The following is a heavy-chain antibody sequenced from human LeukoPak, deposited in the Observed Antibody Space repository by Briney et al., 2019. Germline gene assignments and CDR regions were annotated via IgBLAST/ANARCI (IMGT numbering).Heavy chain of an antibody. CDR1: GYSISSGYY. Sequence: PSETLSLTCTVSGYSISSGYYWGWIRQPPGKGLEWIGSIYHSGSTYYNPSLKSRVTISVDTSKNHFSLKLSSVTAADTAVYHCARLSGIYCDRGSCFDYFDSWGQGTLVTVSS. J-gene: IGHJ5*01. D-gene: IGHD2-15*01. CDR2: IYHSGST. CDR3: ARLSGIYCDRGSCFDYFDS. V-gene: IGHV4-38-2*02.